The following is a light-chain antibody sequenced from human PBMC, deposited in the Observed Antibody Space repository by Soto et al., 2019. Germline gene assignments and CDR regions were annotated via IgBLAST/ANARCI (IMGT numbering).Light chain of an antibody. J-gene: IGKJ1*01. Sequence: DILLTQLPSTLSASVGARVTISCRASQSINKWLAWYQHKPGKAPNLLIYEVSTLHSGVPSRFSGSGSGTEFTLTISSLRPDDFATYYCQHYSGDRATFGQGTKVDIK. CDR3: QHYSGDRAT. CDR1: QSINKW. CDR2: EVS. V-gene: IGKV1-5*03.